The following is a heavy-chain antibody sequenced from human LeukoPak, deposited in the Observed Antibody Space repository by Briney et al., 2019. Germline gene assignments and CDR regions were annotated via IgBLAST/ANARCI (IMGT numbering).Heavy chain of an antibody. V-gene: IGHV4-61*08. CDR3: ARRDSSSRVDY. D-gene: IGHD6-6*01. CDR1: GGSISSGGYY. J-gene: IGHJ4*02. Sequence: SETLSLTCTVSGGSISSGGYYWSWIRQPPGKGLEWIGCIYYSGSTNYNPSLKSRVTISVDTSKNQFSLKLSSVTAADTAVYYCARRDSSSRVDYWGQGTLVTVSS. CDR2: IYYSGST.